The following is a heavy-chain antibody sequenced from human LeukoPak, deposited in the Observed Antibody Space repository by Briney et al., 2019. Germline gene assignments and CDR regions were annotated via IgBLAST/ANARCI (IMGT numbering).Heavy chain of an antibody. J-gene: IGHJ4*02. V-gene: IGHV3-15*01. Sequence: PGGSLRLSCAASGFTFSNAWMSWVRQAPGKGLEWVGRIKSKTDGGTTDCAAPVKGRFTISRDDSKNTLYLQMNSLKTEDTAVYYCTTGRSATIYDYWGQGTLVTVSS. CDR2: IKSKTDGGTT. D-gene: IGHD5-24*01. CDR1: GFTFSNAW. CDR3: TTGRSATIYDY.